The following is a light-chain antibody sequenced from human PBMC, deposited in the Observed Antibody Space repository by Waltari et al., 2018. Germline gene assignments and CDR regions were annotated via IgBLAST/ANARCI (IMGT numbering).Light chain of an antibody. CDR2: EDN. J-gene: IGLJ3*02. CDR3: QSYDTTTHWV. V-gene: IGLV6-57*03. Sequence: NFMLTQPHSVSESPGQTVIISCTRSSRSIASNFLQWYQQRPGSAPPTVIFEDNERPSWVSDRFSGSIDSSSNSASLTISGLRTEDEADYYCQSYDTTTHWVFGGGTKLTVL. CDR1: SRSIASNF.